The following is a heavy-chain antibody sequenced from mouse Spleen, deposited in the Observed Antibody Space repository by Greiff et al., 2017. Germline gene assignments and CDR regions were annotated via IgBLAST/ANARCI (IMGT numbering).Heavy chain of an antibody. J-gene: IGHJ3*01. CDR3: ARSYYRYGAWFAY. CDR2: IDPSDSYT. D-gene: IGHD2-14*01. Sequence: VQLQESDAELVKPGASVKISCKVSGYTFTSYWMQWVKQRPGQGLEWIGEIDPSDSYTNYNQKFKGKATLTVDTSSSTAYMQLSSLTSEDSAVYYCARSYYRYGAWFAYWGQGTLVTVSA. CDR1: GYTFTSYW. V-gene: IGHV1-50*01.